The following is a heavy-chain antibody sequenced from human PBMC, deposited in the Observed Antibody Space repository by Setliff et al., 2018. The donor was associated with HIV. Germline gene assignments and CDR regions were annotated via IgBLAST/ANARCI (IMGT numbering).Heavy chain of an antibody. J-gene: IGHJ6*04. CDR1: GLTFSSYG. CDR2: IQYDESNK. CDR3: AKSFNVGPTNWNRDV. V-gene: IGHV3-30*02. Sequence: GGSLRLSCVVSGLTFSSYGFHWVRQAPGKGMDWVSFIQYDESNKYYGDSVRGRFTISRDNSKNTLYLQMNSLKSEDTAVYFCAKSFNVGPTNWNRDVWGTGTTVTVSS. D-gene: IGHD1-20*01.